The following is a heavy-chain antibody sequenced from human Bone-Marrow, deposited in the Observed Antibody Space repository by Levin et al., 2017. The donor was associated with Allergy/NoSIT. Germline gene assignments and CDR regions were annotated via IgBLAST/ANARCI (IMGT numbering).Heavy chain of an antibody. CDR3: AKFGGNFFYSYGMDV. CDR1: GFTFSTYA. V-gene: IGHV3-23*01. CDR2: LSATGDAT. Sequence: SGGSLRLSCAASGFTFSTYAMSWVRQAPGKGLEWVSSLSATGDATFYADSVKGRFTISRDNSENTLYLQIQSLRPDDTAIYYCAKFGGNFFYSYGMDVWGQGTPVTVSS. D-gene: IGHD3-16*01. J-gene: IGHJ6*02.